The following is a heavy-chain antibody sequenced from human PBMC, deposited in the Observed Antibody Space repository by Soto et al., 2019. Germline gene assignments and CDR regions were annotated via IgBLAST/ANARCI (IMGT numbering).Heavy chain of an antibody. CDR1: GYIFTAYS. Sequence: ASLKVSCKASGYIFTAYSMHWVRQAPGQGLEWMGVVNPSGGSTNYAQKFQGRITMTRDTSTSTVYMDLSSLTSEDTAVYYCAREENCSDGICYSEYFQRWGQGTLVTVPS. D-gene: IGHD2-15*01. CDR3: AREENCSDGICYSEYFQR. CDR2: VNPSGGST. J-gene: IGHJ1*01. V-gene: IGHV1-46*01.